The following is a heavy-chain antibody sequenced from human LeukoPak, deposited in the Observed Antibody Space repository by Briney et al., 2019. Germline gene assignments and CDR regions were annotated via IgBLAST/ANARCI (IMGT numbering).Heavy chain of an antibody. J-gene: IGHJ4*02. CDR3: ARPRGSGSYSYFDY. V-gene: IGHV3-33*01. CDR2: IWYDGSNK. Sequence: PGGSLRLSCAASGFTFSSYDMHWVRQAPGKGLEWVAVIWYDGSNKYYADSVNGRFTISRDNSKNTLYLQMSSLRAEDTAVYYCARPRGSGSYSYFDYWGQGTLVTVSS. CDR1: GFTFSSYD. D-gene: IGHD3-10*01.